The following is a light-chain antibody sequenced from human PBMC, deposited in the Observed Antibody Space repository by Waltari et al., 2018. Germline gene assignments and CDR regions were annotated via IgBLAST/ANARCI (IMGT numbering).Light chain of an antibody. CDR2: GES. Sequence: DIQMTQSPSSVSAFVGDRVTITCRASQSISNWLAWYQQKPGKAPTPLIYGESDLHSGVPSRFSGSGAGTDFTLTISSLQAEDFATYYCQQVNSFPATFGGGTTVEIK. CDR3: QQVNSFPAT. J-gene: IGKJ4*01. V-gene: IGKV1-12*01. CDR1: QSISNW.